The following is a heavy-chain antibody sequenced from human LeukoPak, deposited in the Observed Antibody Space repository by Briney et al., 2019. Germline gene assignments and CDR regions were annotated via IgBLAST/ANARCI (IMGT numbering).Heavy chain of an antibody. V-gene: IGHV3-11*04. CDR2: ITNSGNTI. CDR3: ARVIGYYYGSGSYSYYFDY. J-gene: IGHJ4*02. CDR1: GFILSDYN. Sequence: GGTLRLSCAASGFILSDYNMTWTRQAPGKGLECVAFITNSGNTIKYADSVKGRFTISRDNAKNSLHLQMNSLRAEDTAVYYCARVIGYYYGSGSYSYYFDYWGQGTLVTVSS. D-gene: IGHD3-10*01.